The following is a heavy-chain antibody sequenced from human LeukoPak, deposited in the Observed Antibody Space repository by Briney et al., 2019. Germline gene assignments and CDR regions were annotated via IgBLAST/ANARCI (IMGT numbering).Heavy chain of an antibody. CDR2: INHSGST. D-gene: IGHD6-19*01. CDR3: ARGYSSGCCEYYYYGMDV. V-gene: IGHV4-34*01. Sequence: SETLSLTCSASGGSISSDYWSWIRQPPGKGLEWVGEINHSGSTNYNPSLKSRVTISVDTSKNQFSLKLSSVTAADTAVYYCARGYSSGCCEYYYYGMDVWGQGTTVTVSS. CDR1: GGSISSDY. J-gene: IGHJ6*02.